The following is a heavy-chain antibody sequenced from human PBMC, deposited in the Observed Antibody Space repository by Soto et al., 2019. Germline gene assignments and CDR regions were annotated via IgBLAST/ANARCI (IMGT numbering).Heavy chain of an antibody. Sequence: QVQLVQSGAEVKKPGSSVKVSCKASGGTFSSYAISWVRQAPGQGLEWMGGIIPIFGTANYAQKFQGRVTITADESTSTDSVELSSMRSEDTAVYYCALSGQSLIGYFDYWGQGTLVTVSS. CDR2: IIPIFGTA. J-gene: IGHJ4*02. D-gene: IGHD3-3*01. CDR3: ALSGQSLIGYFDY. V-gene: IGHV1-69*01. CDR1: GGTFSSYA.